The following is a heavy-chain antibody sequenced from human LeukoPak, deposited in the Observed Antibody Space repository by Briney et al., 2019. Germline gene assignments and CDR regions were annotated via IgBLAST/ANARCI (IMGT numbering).Heavy chain of an antibody. V-gene: IGHV4-39*01. D-gene: IGHD5-12*01. Sequence: SETLSLTCAVSGGSIGSSTYHWAWIRQSPGRGLEWIGYHSGSTSYNPSLKSRVTISVDTSKNQFSLTLTSVTAADTAVYYCARARYSDYDFIVLGKWFDPWGQGILVTVSS. J-gene: IGHJ5*02. CDR2: YHSGST. CDR3: ARARYSDYDFIVLGKWFDP. CDR1: GGSIGSSTYH.